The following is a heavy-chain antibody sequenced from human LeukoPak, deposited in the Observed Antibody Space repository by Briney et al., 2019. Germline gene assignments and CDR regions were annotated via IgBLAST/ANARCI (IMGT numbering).Heavy chain of an antibody. V-gene: IGHV3-48*01. CDR1: GFTFSSYS. Sequence: GGSLRLSCAASGFTFSSYSMKWVRQAPGKGLEWVSYISSSSSTIYYADSVKGRFTISRDNAKNSLYLQMNSLRAEDTAVYYCASDTMVRGVSQYFQHWGQGTLVTVSS. CDR3: ASDTMVRGVSQYFQH. J-gene: IGHJ1*01. D-gene: IGHD3-10*01. CDR2: ISSSSSTI.